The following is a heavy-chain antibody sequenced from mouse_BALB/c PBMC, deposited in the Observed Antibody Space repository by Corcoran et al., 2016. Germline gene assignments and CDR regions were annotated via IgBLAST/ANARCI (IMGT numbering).Heavy chain of an antibody. V-gene: IGHV4-1*02. CDR1: GFDFSRYW. Sequence: EVKLLESGGGLVQPGGSLKLSCAASGFDFSRYWMSWVRQAPGKGLEWIGEINPDSSTINYTPSLKDKFIISRDNAKNTLYLQMSKVRSEDTARYYCARPPYYRSAWFAYWGQGTLVTVSA. CDR2: INPDSSTI. D-gene: IGHD2-14*01. CDR3: ARPPYYRSAWFAY. J-gene: IGHJ3*01.